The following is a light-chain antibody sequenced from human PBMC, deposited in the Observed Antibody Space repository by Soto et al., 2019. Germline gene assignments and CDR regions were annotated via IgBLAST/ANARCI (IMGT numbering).Light chain of an antibody. CDR2: AAS. J-gene: IGKJ1*01. CDR3: LQYYDFAWT. Sequence: AIPMTLHPSSLAAPAGDTVAIPCRASQDNRNTSARYQPKPADAPNLLIYAASKLHSEVPSRFRGSGSVTDFTLAITGLQPEDVATYYCLQYYDFAWTFGQGTKVDIK. CDR1: QDNRNT. V-gene: IGKV1-6*01.